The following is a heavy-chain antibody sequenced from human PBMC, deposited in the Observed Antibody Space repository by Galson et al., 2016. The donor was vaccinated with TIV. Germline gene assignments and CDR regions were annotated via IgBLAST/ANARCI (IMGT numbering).Heavy chain of an antibody. CDR1: GFTFEHYG. CDR2: ISSNSVYL. D-gene: IGHD5-18*01. J-gene: IGHJ6*02. CDR3: AKGRGYGYGYPQDYYYGMDV. V-gene: IGHV3-9*01. Sequence: SLRLSCAASGFTFEHYGMHWVRQAPGKGLEWVSGISSNSVYLGYADSVKDRFTISRDNAKKSLDLQMNSLRPEDTALYYCAKGRGYGYGYPQDYYYGMDVWGQGATVTVSS.